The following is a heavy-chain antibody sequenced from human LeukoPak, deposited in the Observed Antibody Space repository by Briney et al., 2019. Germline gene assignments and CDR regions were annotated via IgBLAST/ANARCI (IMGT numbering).Heavy chain of an antibody. J-gene: IGHJ4*02. CDR3: ARETEDWFGDLLSYFDY. CDR2: ISGSGGST. Sequence: GGSLRLSCAASGFTFSRYPMSWVRQAPGKGLEWVSAISGSGGSTYYADTVKGRFTISRDNSKNTLYLQMNSLRAEDTAVYYCARETEDWFGDLLSYFDYWGRGLLVSVSS. D-gene: IGHD3-10*01. CDR1: GFTFSRYP. V-gene: IGHV3-23*01.